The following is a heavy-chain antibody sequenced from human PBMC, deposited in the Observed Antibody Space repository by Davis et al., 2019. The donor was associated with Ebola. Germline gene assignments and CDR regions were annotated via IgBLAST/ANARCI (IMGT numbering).Heavy chain of an antibody. CDR3: ARGRGPYYYYGMDV. CDR1: GYTFTSYA. V-gene: IGHV1-3*01. J-gene: IGHJ6*02. Sequence: AASVKVSCKASGYTFTSYAMHWVRQAPGQRLEWMGWINAGNGNTKYSQKFQGRVTITRDTSASTAYMELSSLRAEDTAVYYCARGRGPYYYYGMDVWGQGTTVTVSS. CDR2: INAGNGNT.